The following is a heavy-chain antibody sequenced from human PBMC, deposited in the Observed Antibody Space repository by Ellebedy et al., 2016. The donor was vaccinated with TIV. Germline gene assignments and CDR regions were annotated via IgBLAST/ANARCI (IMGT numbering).Heavy chain of an antibody. D-gene: IGHD3-22*01. CDR1: GGSISSGGYS. CDR3: ARGDRAYYYDSSGPEAY. V-gene: IGHV4-30-2*01. J-gene: IGHJ4*02. CDR2: IYHSGST. Sequence: SETLSLTXAVSGGSISSGGYSWSWIRQPPGKGLEWIGYIYHSGSTYYNPSLKSRVTISVDRSKNQFSLKLSSVTAADTAVYYCARGDRAYYYDSSGPEAYWGQGTLVTVSS.